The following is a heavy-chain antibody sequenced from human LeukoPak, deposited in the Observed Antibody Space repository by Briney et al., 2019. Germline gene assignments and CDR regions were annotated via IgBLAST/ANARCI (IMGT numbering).Heavy chain of an antibody. CDR3: AKDVGGYYFTYWSGCFDH. CDR2: ISSGGGST. J-gene: IGHJ4*02. Sequence: GGSLRLSCAVSGFTFSSYAMSWVRQAPGKGLEWVSGISSGGGSTYYADSVKGRFTISRDNSKNTLDLEMNSLRAEDTAVYYCAKDVGGYYFTYWSGCFDHWGQGTLVTVSS. V-gene: IGHV3-23*01. CDR1: GFTFSSYA. D-gene: IGHD3-10*01.